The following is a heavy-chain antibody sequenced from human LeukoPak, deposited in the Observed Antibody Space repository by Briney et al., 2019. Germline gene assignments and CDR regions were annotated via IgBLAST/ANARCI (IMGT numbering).Heavy chain of an antibody. CDR3: AGGPPGQLYDY. Sequence: GASVKISCKVSGSSLTESSLHWVRQAPGKGLQWMGGTDPEDGETIYAQKFQGRVTMTEDTSTDTAYMELSSLRSEDTAVYYCAGGPPGQLYDYWGQGTLVTVSS. J-gene: IGHJ4*02. CDR1: GSSLTESS. D-gene: IGHD6-6*01. V-gene: IGHV1-24*01. CDR2: TDPEDGET.